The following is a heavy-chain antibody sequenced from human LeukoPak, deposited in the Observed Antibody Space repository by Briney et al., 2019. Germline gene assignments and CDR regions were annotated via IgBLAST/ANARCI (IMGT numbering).Heavy chain of an antibody. D-gene: IGHD3-10*01. CDR3: AKGNSYGSGSYYRY. V-gene: IGHV3-33*03. CDR2: IWYDGSNQ. Sequence: GGSLRLSCTASGLTFSSYGMHWVRQAPGKGLEWVAVIWYDGSNQQYADSVKGRFTISRDNAKNSLYLQMNSLRAEDTALYYCAKGNSYGSGSYYRYWGQGTLVTVSS. J-gene: IGHJ4*02. CDR1: GLTFSSYG.